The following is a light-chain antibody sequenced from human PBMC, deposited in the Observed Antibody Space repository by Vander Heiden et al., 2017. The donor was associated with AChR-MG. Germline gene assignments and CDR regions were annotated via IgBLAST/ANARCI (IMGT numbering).Light chain of an antibody. Sequence: QAVLTQPSSLSASPGTSASLTCTLRSGINVSTYRIYWYQQKPGSPPQYLLRYKSDSDKQQGSGVPSSFSGSKDASANAGILLISGLQSEDEADYYCMIWHSSAWVFGGGTKLTVL. CDR1: SGINVSTYR. V-gene: IGLV5-45*02. CDR3: MIWHSSAWV. J-gene: IGLJ3*02. CDR2: YKSDSDK.